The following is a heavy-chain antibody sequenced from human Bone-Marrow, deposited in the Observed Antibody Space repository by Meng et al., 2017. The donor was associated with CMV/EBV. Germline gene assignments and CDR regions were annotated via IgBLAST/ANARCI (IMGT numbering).Heavy chain of an antibody. Sequence: GGSLRLSCAASGFTFSGSAMHWVRQASGKGLEWVGRIRSKANSYATAYAASVKGRFTISRDDSKNTAYLQMNSLKTEDTAVYYCTRRDSGCYNGLDFDYWGQGTLVTVSS. CDR2: IRSKANSYAT. D-gene: IGHD1-26*01. CDR3: TRRDSGCYNGLDFDY. CDR1: GFTFSGSA. V-gene: IGHV3-73*01. J-gene: IGHJ4*02.